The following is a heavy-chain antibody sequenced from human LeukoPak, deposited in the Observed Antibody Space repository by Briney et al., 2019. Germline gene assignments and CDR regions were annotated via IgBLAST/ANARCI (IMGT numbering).Heavy chain of an antibody. CDR3: AGHSFDIVGAFDV. CDR2: IYPGDYDT. D-gene: IGHD3-16*02. CDR1: GFNFNNYW. V-gene: IGHV5-51*01. J-gene: IGHJ3*01. Sequence: RGESLKISCEASGFNFNNYWVGWVRQMPGKGLEWMGIIYPGDYDTRYSPSFQGHVTISVGKSISTAYLQWRSLRASDTAMYFRAGHSFDIVGAFDVWGQGTIVTVSA.